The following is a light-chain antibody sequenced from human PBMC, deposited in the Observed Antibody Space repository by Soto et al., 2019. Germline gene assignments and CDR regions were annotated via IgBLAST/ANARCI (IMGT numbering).Light chain of an antibody. Sequence: EIVLTQSPGTQSLSPGERATLSCRASQSVSSSYLAWYQQKPGQAPRLLIYGASTRATGIPARFSGSGSGTEFTLTISSLQSEDFAVYYCQQYYDWPITFGQGTRLEIK. CDR1: QSVSSSY. CDR2: GAS. J-gene: IGKJ5*01. CDR3: QQYYDWPIT. V-gene: IGKV3-15*01.